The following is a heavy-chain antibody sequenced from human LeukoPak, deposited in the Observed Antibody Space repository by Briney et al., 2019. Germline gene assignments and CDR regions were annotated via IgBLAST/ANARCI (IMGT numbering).Heavy chain of an antibody. D-gene: IGHD6-25*01. CDR3: AKSDPLMTAAGIFDY. V-gene: IGHV3-23*01. J-gene: IGHJ4*02. Sequence: PGGSLTLSCAASGFRFSTYAMSWVRQAPGKGLEWISGISGSTGSTYYADSVKGRFTISRDNSKNTLYLQMNTLRAEDTAVYYCAKSDPLMTAAGIFDYWGQGTLVTVSS. CDR2: ISGSTGST. CDR1: GFRFSTYA.